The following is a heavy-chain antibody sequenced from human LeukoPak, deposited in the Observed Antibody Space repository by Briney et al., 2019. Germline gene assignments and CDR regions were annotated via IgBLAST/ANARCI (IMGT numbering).Heavy chain of an antibody. V-gene: IGHV3-48*03. CDR3: ARDQKISSASWFDP. D-gene: IGHD6-6*01. CDR1: GFIFSSYE. J-gene: IGHJ5*02. CDR2: ISSSGNTI. Sequence: GGSLRLSCAASGFIFSSYEMNWVRQAPGKGLEWLSYISSSGNTIFYADSVRGRFTISRDNAKNSLYLQMNSLRAEDTAVYYCARDQKISSASWFDPWGQGTLVTVSS.